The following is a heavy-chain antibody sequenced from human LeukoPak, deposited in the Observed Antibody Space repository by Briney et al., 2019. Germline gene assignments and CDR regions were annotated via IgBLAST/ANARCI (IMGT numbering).Heavy chain of an antibody. D-gene: IGHD6-19*01. V-gene: IGHV3-30*18. CDR3: PKELMCSSGWQLSYYYHGMDV. CDR2: ISYDGSNK. CDR1: GFTFSSYG. Sequence: PGGSLRLSCAASGFTFSSYGMHWVRQAPGKGLEWVAVISYDGSNKYYADSVKGRFTISRDNSKNTLYLQMNSLRAEDTAVYYCPKELMCSSGWQLSYYYHGMDVWGQGTTVTVSS. J-gene: IGHJ6*02.